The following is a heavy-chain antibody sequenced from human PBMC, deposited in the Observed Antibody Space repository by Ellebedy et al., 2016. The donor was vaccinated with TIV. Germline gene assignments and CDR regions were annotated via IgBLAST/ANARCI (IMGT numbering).Heavy chain of an antibody. D-gene: IGHD2-21*01. J-gene: IGHJ6*02. V-gene: IGHV3-48*02. CDR2: ISSSSNTI. CDR1: GFIFSSYS. CDR3: ATYSRYGMDV. Sequence: GGSLRLXXAASGFIFSSYSMNWVRQAPGKGLEWVSYISSSSNTIYYADSVKGRFTISRDNAKNSLYLQMNSLRDEDTAVYYCATYSRYGMDVWGQGTTVTVSS.